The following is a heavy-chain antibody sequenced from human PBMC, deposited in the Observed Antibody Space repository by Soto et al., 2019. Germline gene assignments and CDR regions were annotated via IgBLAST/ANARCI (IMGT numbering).Heavy chain of an antibody. D-gene: IGHD6-19*01. V-gene: IGHV3-23*01. CDR1: GFTFSNYA. Sequence: EVQLLESGGDLIQPGGSLRLSCAASGFTFSNYAMTWVRQAPGKGLEWVSSISGGRGNTNYADSVRGRFTIYRDNSKNTLYLQMNSLRFEDSALYYCAKDHSSGWYSDYWGQGTLVTVSS. CDR3: AKDHSSGWYSDY. J-gene: IGHJ4*02. CDR2: ISGGRGNT.